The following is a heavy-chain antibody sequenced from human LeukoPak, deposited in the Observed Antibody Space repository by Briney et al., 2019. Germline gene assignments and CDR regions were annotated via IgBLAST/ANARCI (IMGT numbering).Heavy chain of an antibody. Sequence: SETLSLTCAVSGGSTSSHYWSWIRQPPGKGLEWIGYIYDSGFTNYNPSLKSRVAMSVDTSKNQFSLKLGSVTAADTAMYYCAMEHYSTSSFNWFDPWGQGTLVTVSS. D-gene: IGHD6-6*01. J-gene: IGHJ5*02. V-gene: IGHV4-59*08. CDR2: IYDSGFT. CDR1: GGSTSSHY. CDR3: AMEHYSTSSFNWFDP.